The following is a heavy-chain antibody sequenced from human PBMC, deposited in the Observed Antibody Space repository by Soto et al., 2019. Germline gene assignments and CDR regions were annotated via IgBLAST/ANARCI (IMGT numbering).Heavy chain of an antibody. Sequence: GGSLRLSCAASACTFSSYAMQWVRQAAGKGLEWLTFRSYDGSNKYYADSAKGRLTISRDNSKNTLYLQMNSLRADDTAVYYCARGYYGMDVWGQGTTVTVSS. CDR1: ACTFSSYA. CDR2: RSYDGSNK. CDR3: ARGYYGMDV. D-gene: IGHD1-20*01. V-gene: IGHV3-30-3*01. J-gene: IGHJ6*02.